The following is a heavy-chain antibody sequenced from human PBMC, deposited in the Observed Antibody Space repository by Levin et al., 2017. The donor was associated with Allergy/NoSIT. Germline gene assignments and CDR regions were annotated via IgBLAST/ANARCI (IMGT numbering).Heavy chain of an antibody. V-gene: IGHV3-23*01. CDR1: GFAFSSYT. J-gene: IGHJ6*02. CDR2: ISGSGYST. Sequence: GGSLRLSCAASGFAFSSYTMTWVRQSPGKGLEWVSAISGSGYSTYYADSVKGRFTISRDNSKNTVYLQMDSLTAEDTALYYCAKKKGALDVWGQGTSVTVSS. CDR3: AKKKGALDV. D-gene: IGHD3-16*01.